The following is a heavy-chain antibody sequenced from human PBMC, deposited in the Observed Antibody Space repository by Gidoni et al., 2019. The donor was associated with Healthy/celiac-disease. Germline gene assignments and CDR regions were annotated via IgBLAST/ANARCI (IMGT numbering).Heavy chain of an antibody. J-gene: IGHJ5*02. D-gene: IGHD3-22*01. CDR1: GGSFSGYY. V-gene: IGHV4-34*01. CDR2: INHSGST. Sequence: QVQLQQWGAGLLKPSETLSLTCAVYGGSFSGYYWSWIRQPPGKGLEWIGEINHSGSTNYNPSLKSRVTISVDTSKNQFSLKLSSVTAADTAVYYCARDRPGKVVITTGPLHGDNWFDPWGQGTLVTVSS. CDR3: ARDRPGKVVITTGPLHGDNWFDP.